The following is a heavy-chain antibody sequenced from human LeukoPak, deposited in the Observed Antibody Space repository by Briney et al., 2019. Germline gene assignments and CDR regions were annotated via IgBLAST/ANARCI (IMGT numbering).Heavy chain of an antibody. CDR2: IWYDGSNK. Sequence: GGSLRLSCAASGSTFSSYGMHWVRQAPGKGLEWVAVIWYDGSNKYYADSVKGRFTISRDNSKNTLYLQMNSLRAEDTAVYYCAKGAYDFWSGYLFFDYWGQGTLVTVSS. CDR3: AKGAYDFWSGYLFFDY. V-gene: IGHV3-33*06. J-gene: IGHJ4*02. CDR1: GSTFSSYG. D-gene: IGHD3-3*01.